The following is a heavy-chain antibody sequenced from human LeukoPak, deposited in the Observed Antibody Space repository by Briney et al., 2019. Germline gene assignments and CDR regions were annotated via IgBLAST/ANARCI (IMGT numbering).Heavy chain of an antibody. CDR1: GGTFSSYA. V-gene: IGHV1-69*05. CDR3: ARDRVVAANYYYYMDV. Sequence: GASVKVSCKASGGTFSSYATSWVRQAPGQGLEWMGRIIPIFGTANYAQKFQGRVTITTDESTSTAYMELSSLRSEDTAVYYCARDRVVAANYYYYMDVWGKGTTVTVSS. D-gene: IGHD2-15*01. CDR2: IIPIFGTA. J-gene: IGHJ6*03.